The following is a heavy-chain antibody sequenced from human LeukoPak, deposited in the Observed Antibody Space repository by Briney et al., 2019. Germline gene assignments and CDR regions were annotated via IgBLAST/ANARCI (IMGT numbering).Heavy chain of an antibody. Sequence: GGSLRLSCAASGFTFSGCGMHWARQAPGKGLEWVAFIWYDGRDKYYADSVKGQFTISRDNSKNTLYLQMNSLRAEDTAVYYCAKDQGGYYYPDAFDIWGQGTMVTVSS. J-gene: IGHJ3*02. CDR3: AKDQGGYYYPDAFDI. CDR2: IWYDGRDK. V-gene: IGHV3-30*02. D-gene: IGHD3-22*01. CDR1: GFTFSGCG.